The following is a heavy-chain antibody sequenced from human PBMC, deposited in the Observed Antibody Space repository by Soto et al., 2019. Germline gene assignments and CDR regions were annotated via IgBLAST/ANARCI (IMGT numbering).Heavy chain of an antibody. D-gene: IGHD3-3*01. CDR1: GGTFSSYA. Sequence: QVQLVQSGAEVKKPGSSVKVSCKASGGTFSSYAISWVRQAPGQGLEWMGGIIPIFGTANYAQKFQGRVTITADESTSTAYMELSSLRSEDTAVYYCERAQDSRLTIFGVVINWFDPWGQGTLVTVSS. CDR3: ERAQDSRLTIFGVVINWFDP. CDR2: IIPIFGTA. V-gene: IGHV1-69*01. J-gene: IGHJ5*02.